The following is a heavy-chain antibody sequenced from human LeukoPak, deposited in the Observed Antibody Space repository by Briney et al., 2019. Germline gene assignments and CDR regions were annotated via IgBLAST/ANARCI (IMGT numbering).Heavy chain of an antibody. CDR3: ARSAWSGHYTHDY. D-gene: IGHD3-3*01. V-gene: IGHV4-39*01. CDR1: GGSISSSSYY. Sequence: ASETLSFTCTVSGGSISSSSYYWGWIRQPPGKGLEWIGSIFHSGSTYYNPSLKSRVTISVDTSKNQFSLNLSSVTAADTAVYYCARSAWSGHYTHDYWGQGTLVTVSS. CDR2: IFHSGST. J-gene: IGHJ4*02.